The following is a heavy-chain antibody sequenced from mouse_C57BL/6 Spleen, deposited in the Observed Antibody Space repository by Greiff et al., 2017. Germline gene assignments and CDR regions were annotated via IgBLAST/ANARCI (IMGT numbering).Heavy chain of an antibody. Sequence: QVQLQQPGAELVKPGASVKLSCKASGYTFTSYWMQWVKQRPGQGLEWIGEIDPSDSYTNYTQKFKGKATLTVDTSSSTAYMQLSSLTSEDSAVYYCARYDYDVGFAYWGQGTLVTVSA. CDR2: IDPSDSYT. D-gene: IGHD2-4*01. CDR1: GYTFTSYW. V-gene: IGHV1-50*01. J-gene: IGHJ3*01. CDR3: ARYDYDVGFAY.